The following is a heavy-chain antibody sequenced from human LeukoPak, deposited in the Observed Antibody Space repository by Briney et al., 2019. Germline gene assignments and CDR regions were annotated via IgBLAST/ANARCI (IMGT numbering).Heavy chain of an antibody. CDR3: AKSRDYGSGSSYYYYYGMDV. Sequence: GGSLRLSCAASGFTFSSYAMHWVRQAPGKGLEWVAVISYDGSNKYYADSVKGRFTISRDNSKNTLYLQMNSLRAEDTAVYYCAKSRDYGSGSSYYYYYGMDVWGQGTTVTVSS. D-gene: IGHD3-10*01. CDR2: ISYDGSNK. J-gene: IGHJ6*02. V-gene: IGHV3-30-3*02. CDR1: GFTFSSYA.